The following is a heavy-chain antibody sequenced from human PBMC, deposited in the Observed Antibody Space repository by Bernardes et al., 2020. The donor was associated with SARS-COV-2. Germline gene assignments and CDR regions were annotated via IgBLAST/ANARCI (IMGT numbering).Heavy chain of an antibody. Sequence: SLRLSCAASGFTFSHAWMSWVRQAPGKGLEWVGRIKSKTDGGTTDHAAPVKGRFIISRDDSKNTLYLQMNSLKTEDSAVYFCSTSVAAASTPEEGYYYYDLDVWGQGTTVTVSS. CDR3: STSVAAASTPEEGYYYYDLDV. CDR1: GFTFSHAW. J-gene: IGHJ6*02. D-gene: IGHD6-13*01. V-gene: IGHV3-15*01. CDR2: IKSKTDGGTT.